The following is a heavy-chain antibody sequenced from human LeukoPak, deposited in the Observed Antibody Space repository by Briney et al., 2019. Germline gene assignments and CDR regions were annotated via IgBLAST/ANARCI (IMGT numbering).Heavy chain of an antibody. CDR3: ARLDRYHFYLDI. CDR2: IIPLFGTA. J-gene: IGHJ6*03. V-gene: IGHV1-69*05. CDR1: GGTFNTYT. Sequence: SVKVSCKASGGTFNTYTITWVRQAPGQGLEWMGGIIPLFGTANFAQRFQGRVTLTTDESTSTAYMELSSLISEDTAIYYCARLDRYHFYLDIWGKGTTLTVSS.